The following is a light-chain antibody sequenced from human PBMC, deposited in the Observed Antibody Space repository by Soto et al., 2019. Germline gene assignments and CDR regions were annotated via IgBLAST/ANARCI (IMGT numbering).Light chain of an antibody. J-gene: IGLJ3*02. CDR2: EVS. Sequence: QSALTQPASVSGSPGQSITISCTGTSSDVGSYNLVSWYQQYPGKAPKLMISEVSNRPSGVSNRFSASKSGNTASLTISGLQAEDEADYYCSSYTGTSPPLVFGGGTQLTVL. V-gene: IGLV2-14*02. CDR3: SSYTGTSPPLV. CDR1: SSDVGSYNL.